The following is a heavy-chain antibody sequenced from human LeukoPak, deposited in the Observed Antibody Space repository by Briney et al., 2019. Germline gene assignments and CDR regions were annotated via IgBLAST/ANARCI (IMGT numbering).Heavy chain of an antibody. V-gene: IGHV1-18*01. D-gene: IGHD6-13*01. Sequence: GASVKVSCKASGYTFTSYIIGWVRQAPGQGLEWMGWINAYNGNTDYAQRVQGRVTMTTDTSTSTAYIELRSLRSDDTAVYYCARDRHIAAAVYYYYMDVWGKGTPVTVSS. CDR3: ARDRHIAAAVYYYYMDV. CDR1: GYTFTSYI. J-gene: IGHJ6*03. CDR2: INAYNGNT.